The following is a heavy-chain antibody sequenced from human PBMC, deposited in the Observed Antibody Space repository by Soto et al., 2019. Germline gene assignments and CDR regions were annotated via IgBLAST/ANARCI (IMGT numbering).Heavy chain of an antibody. CDR1: GFTFDDYA. D-gene: IGHD6-13*01. CDR2: ISGGSAYI. Sequence: GGSLRLSCAACGFTFDDYAMHWVRQGPGKGLEWVSSISGGSAYIYYADSLKGRFTISRDNANNSLYLQMNSLRAEDTAVYYCARGSASGTMGFDYWGQGTLVTVSS. J-gene: IGHJ4*02. V-gene: IGHV3-21*01. CDR3: ARGSASGTMGFDY.